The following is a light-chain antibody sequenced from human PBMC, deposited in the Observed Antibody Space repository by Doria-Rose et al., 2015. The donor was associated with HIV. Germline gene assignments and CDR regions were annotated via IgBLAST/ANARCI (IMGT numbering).Light chain of an antibody. J-gene: IGKJ5*01. CDR1: EFPLYSNGYNY. CDR3: MQPIQIPPA. Sequence: ATPGEKAFIPRPSGEFPLYSNGYNYLGWYQQEPMQSPQLLIYLGSNRPSGVPDRFSGSGSGTDFTLKLSRVEGEDVGIYYCMQPIQIPPAFGQATRTEIK. V-gene: IGKV2-28*01. CDR2: LGS.